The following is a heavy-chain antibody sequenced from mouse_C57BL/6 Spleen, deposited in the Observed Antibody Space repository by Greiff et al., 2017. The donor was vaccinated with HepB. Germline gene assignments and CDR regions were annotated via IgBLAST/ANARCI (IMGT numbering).Heavy chain of an antibody. CDR3: ARWDGNYPFAY. V-gene: IGHV1-69*01. CDR1: GYTFTSYW. Sequence: VQLQQPGAELVMPGASVKLSCKASGYTFTSYWMHWVKQRPGQGLEWIGEIDPSDSYTNYNQKFKGKSTLTVDKSSSTAYMQLSSLTSEDSAVYYCARWDGNYPFAYWGQGTLVTVSA. D-gene: IGHD2-1*01. CDR2: IDPSDSYT. J-gene: IGHJ3*01.